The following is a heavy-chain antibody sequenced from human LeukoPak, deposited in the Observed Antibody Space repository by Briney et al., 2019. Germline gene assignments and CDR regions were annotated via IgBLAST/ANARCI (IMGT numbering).Heavy chain of an antibody. V-gene: IGHV3-66*01. D-gene: IGHD6-13*01. CDR3: ARDVGSSWYEPPY. CDR1: GFTFSSYA. Sequence: GGSLRLSCAASGFTFSSYAMSWVRQAPGKGLEWVSVIYSGGSTYYADSVKGRFTISRDNSKNTLYLQMNSLRAEDTAVYYCARDVGSSWYEPPYWGQGTLVTVSS. CDR2: IYSGGST. J-gene: IGHJ4*02.